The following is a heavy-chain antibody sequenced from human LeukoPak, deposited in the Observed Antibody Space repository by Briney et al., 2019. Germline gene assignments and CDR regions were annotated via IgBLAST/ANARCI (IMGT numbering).Heavy chain of an antibody. V-gene: IGHV1-24*01. Sequence: ASVKVSCKVSGYTLTELSMHWVRQAPGKGLEWMGGFDPEDGETIYAQKFQGRVTMAEDTSTDTAYMELSSLRSEDTAVYYCASLYGGDYNLYYYGMDVWGQGTTVTVSS. D-gene: IGHD4-17*01. CDR3: ASLYGGDYNLYYYGMDV. CDR2: FDPEDGET. CDR1: GYTLTELS. J-gene: IGHJ6*02.